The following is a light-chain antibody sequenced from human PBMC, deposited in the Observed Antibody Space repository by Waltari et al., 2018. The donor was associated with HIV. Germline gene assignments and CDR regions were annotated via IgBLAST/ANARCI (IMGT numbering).Light chain of an antibody. CDR2: VNSDGSH. Sequence: QLVLTQSPSASASLGASVKLTCTLSSGHSSYAIAWHQKQAEKGPRYLMKVNSDGSHNKVDGIPDRFSGSSSGAERYLTISSLQSEDEADYYCQTWATGIQVFGGGTKLTVL. J-gene: IGLJ3*02. CDR3: QTWATGIQV. CDR1: SGHSSYA. V-gene: IGLV4-69*01.